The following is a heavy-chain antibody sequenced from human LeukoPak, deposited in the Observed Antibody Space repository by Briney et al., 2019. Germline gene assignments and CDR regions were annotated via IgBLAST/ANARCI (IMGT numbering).Heavy chain of an antibody. D-gene: IGHD1-14*01. CDR3: AKRPGFPYYYYGMDV. CDR1: GFTFSSYA. Sequence: GGSLRLSCAASGFTFSSYAMSWVHQAPGKGLEWVSAISGSGGSTYYADSVKGRFTISRDNSKNTLYLQMNSLRAEDTAVYYCAKRPGFPYYYYGMDVWGQGTTVTVSS. CDR2: ISGSGGST. J-gene: IGHJ6*02. V-gene: IGHV3-23*01.